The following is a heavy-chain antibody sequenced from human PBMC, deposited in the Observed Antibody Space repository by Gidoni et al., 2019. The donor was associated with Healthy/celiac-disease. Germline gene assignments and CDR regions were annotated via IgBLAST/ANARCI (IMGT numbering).Heavy chain of an antibody. V-gene: IGHV3-23*01. Sequence: EVQLLESGGGLVQPGGSLRLSCAASGFTFSSYAMSWVRQAPGKGLAWVSAIRGSGGSTYYADSVKGRFTISRDNSKNTLYLQMNSLRAEDTAVYYCARVYYDYVWGSYRLGAFDIWGQGTMVTVSS. CDR1: GFTFSSYA. D-gene: IGHD3-16*02. CDR2: IRGSGGST. CDR3: ARVYYDYVWGSYRLGAFDI. J-gene: IGHJ3*02.